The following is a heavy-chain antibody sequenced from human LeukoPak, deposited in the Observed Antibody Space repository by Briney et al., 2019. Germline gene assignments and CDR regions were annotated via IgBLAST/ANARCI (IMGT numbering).Heavy chain of an antibody. CDR3: AKDLPRYYYASSGFFPPLYFDS. D-gene: IGHD3-22*01. CDR1: GFNLSSYA. J-gene: IGHJ4*02. Sequence: DPGGSLRLSCVASGFNLSSYAMSWVRQAPGKGLEWVSAISRSGKTAYYADSVKGRFTIFRDNSEDTLYLQMSSLRAEDTAVYYCAKDLPRYYYASSGFFPPLYFDSWGQGTLVSVSS. CDR2: ISRSGKTA. V-gene: IGHV3-23*01.